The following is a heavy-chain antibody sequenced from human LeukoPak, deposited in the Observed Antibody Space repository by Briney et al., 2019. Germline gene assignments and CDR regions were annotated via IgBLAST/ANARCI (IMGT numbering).Heavy chain of an antibody. Sequence: PSETLSLTCTISGGSVSVYYWSWIGESQRPGLEWIGFIYHTGSTSYSPSLKSRVTISADTSQHHFSLKVRPVTAANTAVSYCARIRDEYGDYPGGFDVWGQGTMVTVSS. D-gene: IGHD4-17*01. CDR3: ARIRDEYGDYPGGFDV. V-gene: IGHV4-59*02. J-gene: IGHJ3*01. CDR2: IYHTGST. CDR1: GGSVSVYY.